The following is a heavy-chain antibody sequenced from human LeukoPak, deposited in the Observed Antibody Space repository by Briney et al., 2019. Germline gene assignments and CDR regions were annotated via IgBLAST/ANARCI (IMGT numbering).Heavy chain of an antibody. D-gene: IGHD2-2*01. CDR2: MNPNSGNT. CDR1: GYTFTSYD. CDR3: VRVGSTSHQNDPDY. J-gene: IGHJ4*02. V-gene: IGHV1-8*03. Sequence: ASVKVSCKASGYTFTSYDINWVRQATGQGLEGMGWMNPNSGNTGYAQKFQGRVTITRNTSISTAYMELSSLRSEDTAVYYCVRVGSTSHQNDPDYWGQGTLVTVSS.